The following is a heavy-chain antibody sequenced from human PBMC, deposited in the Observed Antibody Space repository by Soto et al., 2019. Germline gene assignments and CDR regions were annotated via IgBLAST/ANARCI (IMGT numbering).Heavy chain of an antibody. CDR2: IKSKTDGGTT. V-gene: IGHV3-15*01. Sequence: GGSLRLSCAASGFTFSNAWMGWVRQAPGKGLEWVGRIKSKTDGGTTDYAAPVKGRFTISRDDSKNTLYLQMNSLKTEDTAVYYCTTTAVAGTYYCYGMDVWGQGTTVTVSS. CDR3: TTTAVAGTYYCYGMDV. CDR1: GFTFSNAW. J-gene: IGHJ6*02. D-gene: IGHD6-19*01.